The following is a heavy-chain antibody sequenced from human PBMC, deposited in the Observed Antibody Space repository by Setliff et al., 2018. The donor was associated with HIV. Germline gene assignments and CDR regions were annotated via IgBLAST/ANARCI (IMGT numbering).Heavy chain of an antibody. CDR3: ARTRSGGSSVYYYYYMDV. CDR1: GYSFTKYE. J-gene: IGHJ6*03. V-gene: IGHV1-8*01. CDR2: VSPSIGNS. D-gene: IGHD2-15*01. Sequence: ASVKVSCKASGYSFTKYEINWVRQAPGQGLEWLGWVSPSIGNSDFAQKFKGRISLTTDTSISTAYMELGSLGFDDTAVYFCARTRSGGSSVYYYYYMDVWGQGTAVTVS.